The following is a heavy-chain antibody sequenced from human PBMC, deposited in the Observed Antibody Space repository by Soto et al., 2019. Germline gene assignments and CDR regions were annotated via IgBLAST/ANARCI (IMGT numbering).Heavy chain of an antibody. CDR1: GSPFSGYA. CDR2: IIGSGGST. CDR3: ARRGSGSYYDY. J-gene: IGHJ4*02. D-gene: IGHD1-26*01. V-gene: IGHV3-23*01. Sequence: EVQLLESGGGLVQPGGSRRLSCAASGSPFSGYAMRWVRQPPGRGWGWVSAIIGSGGSTYYADSVKARFTISRDNSKNTLYLQMNSLRAEDTAVYYCARRGSGSYYDYWGQGTLVTVSS.